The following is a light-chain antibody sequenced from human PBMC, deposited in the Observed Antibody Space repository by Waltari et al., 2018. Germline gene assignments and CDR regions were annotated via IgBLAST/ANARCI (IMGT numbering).Light chain of an antibody. CDR1: SSDAGGYNY. CDR3: SSYTVSSSLVI. CDR2: DVN. Sequence: QSALTQSASVSGSPGQSITISCTGTSSDAGGYNYVSCYQQYPGKAPKLMIFDVNSRPSGVSNRFSGSKSGNTASLTISGLQAEDEANYYCSSYTVSSSLVIFGGGTKLTVL. J-gene: IGLJ2*01. V-gene: IGLV2-14*01.